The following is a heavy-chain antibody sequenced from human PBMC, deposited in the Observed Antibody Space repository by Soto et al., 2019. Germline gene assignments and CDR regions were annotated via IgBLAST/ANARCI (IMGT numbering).Heavy chain of an antibody. CDR3: AKADGEQWLIPHLDN. D-gene: IGHD6-19*01. Sequence: GGSLRLSCEASGFHFKKFAMGLVRQSPGEGLEWVSCISFCGGSTSYADSVKGRFTLARDDSKNTLSLHLNSLRFEDTARYFCAKADGEQWLIPHLDNWCQGHMVTVSS. CDR1: GFHFKKFA. J-gene: IGHJ4*02. V-gene: IGHV3-23*01. CDR2: ISFCGGST.